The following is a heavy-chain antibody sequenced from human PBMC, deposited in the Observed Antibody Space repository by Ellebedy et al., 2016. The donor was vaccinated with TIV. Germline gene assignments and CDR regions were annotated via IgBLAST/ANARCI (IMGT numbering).Heavy chain of an antibody. CDR3: ARESDSGGTFDY. J-gene: IGHJ4*02. CDR2: IIPILGIA. D-gene: IGHD6-19*01. CDR1: GGTFSSYA. Sequence: AASVKVSCKASGGTFSSYAISWVRQAPGQGLEWMGRIIPILGIANYAQKFQGRVTITADKSTSTAYMELSSLRSEDTAVYYCARESDSGGTFDYWGQGTLVTVSS. V-gene: IGHV1-69*04.